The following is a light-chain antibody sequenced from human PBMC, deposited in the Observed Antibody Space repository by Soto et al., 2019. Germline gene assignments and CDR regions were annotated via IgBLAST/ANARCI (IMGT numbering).Light chain of an antibody. J-gene: IGKJ1*01. CDR2: DAS. V-gene: IGKV3-11*01. Sequence: EIVLTQCPPTLSLSQGERDNLSCRTSQSVSNYLAWYQQKPGRAPRLLIYDASNRATGIPARFSGSGSGTEFTLTISSLQSEDFAVYYCQQYNNWPRTLGQGTMVDI. CDR1: QSVSNY. CDR3: QQYNNWPRT.